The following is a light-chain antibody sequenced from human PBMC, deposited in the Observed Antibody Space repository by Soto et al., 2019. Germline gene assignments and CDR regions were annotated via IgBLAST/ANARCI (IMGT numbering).Light chain of an antibody. V-gene: IGKV3-11*01. CDR2: DAS. CDR3: QQRNNWPLT. Sequence: EIVLTQSPATLSLSPGERATLSCRASQSVGTYLVWYQQKPGQAPRVFIYDASNRATGIPARFSGSGSGTDFTLTISSLEPEDSAVYYCQQRNNWPLTFGGGTKMEIK. J-gene: IGKJ4*01. CDR1: QSVGTY.